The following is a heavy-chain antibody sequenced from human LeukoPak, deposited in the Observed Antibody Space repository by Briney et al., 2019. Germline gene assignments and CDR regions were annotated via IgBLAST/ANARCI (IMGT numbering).Heavy chain of an antibody. D-gene: IGHD1-7*01. J-gene: IGHJ5*02. CDR2: IRYDGSNK. V-gene: IGHV3-30*02. CDR3: ARGATDTTRWFDP. CDR1: EFTFSRYG. Sequence: GGSLRLSCAASEFTFSRYGMHWVRQAPGKGLEWVAFIRYDGSNKYYADSVKGRFTISRDNSRNTLYMQMNSLRAEDTAAYYCARGATDTTRWFDPWGQGTLVTVSS.